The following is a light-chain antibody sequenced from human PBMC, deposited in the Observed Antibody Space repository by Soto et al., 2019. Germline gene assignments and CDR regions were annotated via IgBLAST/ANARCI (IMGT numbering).Light chain of an antibody. J-gene: IGKJ2*01. CDR2: GAY. V-gene: IGKV3-20*01. Sequence: ENVLTQSPGTLSLSPGERVTLSCRASQSVSSYLAWYQKKPGQPPRLLIYGAYNRPTGIPDRFTGSGSGTDFTLTISGLQPEDFAVYYCQQYGTSPRTFGQGTKVEIK. CDR3: QQYGTSPRT. CDR1: QSVSSY.